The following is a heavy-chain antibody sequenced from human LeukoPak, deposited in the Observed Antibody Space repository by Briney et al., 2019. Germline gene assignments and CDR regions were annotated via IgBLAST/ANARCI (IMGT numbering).Heavy chain of an antibody. J-gene: IGHJ6*02. Sequence: GGSLRLSCAASGFTFSSYAMHWVRQAPGKGLEWVAVISYDGSNKYYADSVKGRFTISRDNSKNTLYLQMNSLRAEDTAVYYCAKVRYFDWSDYYYYGMDVWGQGTTVTVSS. V-gene: IGHV3-30-3*01. CDR2: ISYDGSNK. D-gene: IGHD3-9*01. CDR3: AKVRYFDWSDYYYYGMDV. CDR1: GFTFSSYA.